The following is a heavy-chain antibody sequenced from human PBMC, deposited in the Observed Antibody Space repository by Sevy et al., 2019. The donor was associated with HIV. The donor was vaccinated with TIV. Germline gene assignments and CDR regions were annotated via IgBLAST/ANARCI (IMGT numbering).Heavy chain of an antibody. J-gene: IGHJ4*02. CDR3: AKEGDTGLTDYYYY. CDR1: GFTLITYT. Sequence: GGSLRLSCAASGFTLITYTVSWVRQAPGKGLEWVSAIGGSGGSTYYADSVKGRYTISRDNSKNTLYLQMNSLRAEDTAVYYCAKEGDTGLTDYYYYWGQGTLVTVSS. CDR2: IGGSGGST. D-gene: IGHD3-9*01. V-gene: IGHV3-23*01.